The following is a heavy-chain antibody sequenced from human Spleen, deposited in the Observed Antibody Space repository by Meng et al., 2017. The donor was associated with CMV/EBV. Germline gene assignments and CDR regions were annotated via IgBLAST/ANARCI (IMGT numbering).Heavy chain of an antibody. CDR2: INWSGGST. V-gene: IGHV3-20*03. D-gene: IGHD2-2*01. CDR1: FDDDG. CDR3: ARVAVCRSTSCYGLVDFDY. J-gene: IGHJ4*02. Sequence: FDDDGMSWVRQVPGKGLECVSGINWSGGSTTYVDSVRGRFTISRDNAKNSLYLQMNSLRAEDTALYYCARVAVCRSTSCYGLVDFDYWGQGTLVT.